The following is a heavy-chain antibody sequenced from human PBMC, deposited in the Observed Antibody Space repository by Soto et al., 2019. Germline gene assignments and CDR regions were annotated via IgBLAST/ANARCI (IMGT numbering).Heavy chain of an antibody. CDR2: IYYSGST. J-gene: IGHJ4*02. CDR1: GGSISRYY. D-gene: IGHD3-10*01. V-gene: IGHV4-59*01. CDR3: ARIQMVRGVIIRLFDY. Sequence: SETLSLTCTVSGGSISRYYWSWIRKPPEKGLEWIGYIYYSGSTNYNPSLKSRVTISVDTSKNQFSLKLSSVTAADTAVYYCARIQMVRGVIIRLFDYWGQGTLVTVSS.